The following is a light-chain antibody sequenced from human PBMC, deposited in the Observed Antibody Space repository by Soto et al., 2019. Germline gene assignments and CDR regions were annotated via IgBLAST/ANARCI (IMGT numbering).Light chain of an antibody. CDR3: QHYGSSVRYI. Sequence: EIVLTQSPGTLSLSPGERATLSCRASQSISSGYLTWYQQKPGEAPRLLIYGASSMSTGIPDRFTGSGSGTDFTLTISRLETEDFAVYYCQHYGSSVRYIFGQGTKVESK. J-gene: IGKJ2*01. CDR1: QSISSGY. CDR2: GAS. V-gene: IGKV3-20*01.